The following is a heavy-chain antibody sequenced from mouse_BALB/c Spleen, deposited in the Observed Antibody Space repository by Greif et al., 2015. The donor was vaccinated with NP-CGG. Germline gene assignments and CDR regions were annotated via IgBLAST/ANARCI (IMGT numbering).Heavy chain of an antibody. CDR1: GFTFSSFG. J-gene: IGHJ3*01. Sequence: EVKLEESGGGLVQPGGSRKLSCAASGFTFSSFGMHWVRQAPEKGLEWVAYISSGSSTIYYADTVKGRFTISRDNPKNTLFLQMTSLRSEDTAMYYCARLGFAYWGQGTLVTVSA. CDR3: ARLGFAY. V-gene: IGHV5-17*02. CDR2: ISSGSSTI.